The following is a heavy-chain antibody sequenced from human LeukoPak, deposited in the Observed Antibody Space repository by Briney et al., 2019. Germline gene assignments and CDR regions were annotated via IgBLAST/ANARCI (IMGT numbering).Heavy chain of an antibody. J-gene: IGHJ3*02. CDR2: ISGSGANT. CDR3: AKQYGDYAGEAFDI. CDR1: GFTFSDYP. D-gene: IGHD4-17*01. Sequence: GSLRLSCAASGFTFSDYPMSWVRQAPGKGLEWVSTISGSGANTHYADSVKGRLTISRDNSKNTVFLQMNSLRAGDTAVYYCAKQYGDYAGEAFDIWGQGTMVTVSS. V-gene: IGHV3-23*01.